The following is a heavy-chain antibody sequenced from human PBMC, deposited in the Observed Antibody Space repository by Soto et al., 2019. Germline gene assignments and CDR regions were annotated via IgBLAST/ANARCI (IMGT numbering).Heavy chain of an antibody. Sequence: QIHLVQSGVEVKKPGTSVKVSCKPSGYTFKNYGISWVRQAPGQGLEWMGWISPYNGNTNYAEKFQGRVTMTTDTSTNTASLELRSLKSDDTALYFCARDFGDDLSVPGAVFDYWGQGTLVTVSS. D-gene: IGHD3-16*01. CDR3: ARDFGDDLSVPGAVFDY. CDR2: ISPYNGNT. V-gene: IGHV1-18*01. J-gene: IGHJ4*02. CDR1: GYTFKNYG.